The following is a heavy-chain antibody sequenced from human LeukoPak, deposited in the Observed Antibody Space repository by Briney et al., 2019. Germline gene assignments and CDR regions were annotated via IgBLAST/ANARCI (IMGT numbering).Heavy chain of an antibody. Sequence: SETLSLTCTVSGGSISSYYWSWIRQPPGKGLEWIGYIYYSGSTNYNPSLKSRVTISVDTSKNQFSLKLSSVTAADTAVYYCARGRGPRSNWLGYCSGGSCYTFDYWGQGTLVTVSS. CDR1: GGSISSYY. CDR3: ARGRGPRSNWLGYCSGGSCYTFDY. D-gene: IGHD2-15*01. V-gene: IGHV4-59*12. J-gene: IGHJ4*02. CDR2: IYYSGST.